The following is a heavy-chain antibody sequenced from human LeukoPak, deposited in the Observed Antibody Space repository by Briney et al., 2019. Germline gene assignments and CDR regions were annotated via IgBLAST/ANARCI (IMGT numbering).Heavy chain of an antibody. Sequence: GRSLRLSCAASGFTFNNYGMYWVRQSPGKGLEWVALVSDDGSNEYYADSMKGRFTISRDNSKNTLYLQMNSLRAEDTAVYYCAKELFNTWYYFDYWGQGTLVTVSS. CDR1: GFTFNNYG. V-gene: IGHV3-30*18. J-gene: IGHJ4*02. CDR3: AKELFNTWYYFDY. CDR2: VSDDGSNE. D-gene: IGHD2-21*01.